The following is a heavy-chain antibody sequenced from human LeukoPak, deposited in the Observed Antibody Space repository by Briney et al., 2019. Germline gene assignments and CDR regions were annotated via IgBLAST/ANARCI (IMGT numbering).Heavy chain of an antibody. D-gene: IGHD2-2*01. CDR1: GWSFNDYY. Sequence: PSETLSLTCAVYGWSFNDYYWNWIRQPPGKGLEWIGEINARGDTSYNPSLKSRVTISVDTSKKQFSLRLTSMIAADTALYYCARDQVPAARGYNWFDPWGQGTLVTVSS. V-gene: IGHV4-34*01. CDR3: ARDQVPAARGYNWFDP. J-gene: IGHJ5*02. CDR2: INARGDT.